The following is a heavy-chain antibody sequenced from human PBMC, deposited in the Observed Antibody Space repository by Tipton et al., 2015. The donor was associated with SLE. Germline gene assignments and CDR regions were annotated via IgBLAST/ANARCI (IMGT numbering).Heavy chain of an antibody. D-gene: IGHD2-15*01. CDR3: ARAKALLLDAFDI. J-gene: IGHJ3*02. Sequence: SLRLSCAASGFTFSSYSMNWVRQAPGKGLEWVSSISSSSSYIYYADSVKGRFTISRDNAKNSLYPQMNSLRAEDTAVYYCARAKALLLDAFDIWGQGAMVTVSS. V-gene: IGHV3-21*01. CDR2: ISSSSSYI. CDR1: GFTFSSYS.